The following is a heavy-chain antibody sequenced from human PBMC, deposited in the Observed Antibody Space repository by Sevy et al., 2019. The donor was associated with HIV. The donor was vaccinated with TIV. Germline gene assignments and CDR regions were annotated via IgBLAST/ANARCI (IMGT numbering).Heavy chain of an antibody. Sequence: GGSLRLSCAASGFTFSTYWMSWVRQAPGKGLEWVGNVKEDGREKYYADSVKGRFTISRDNAKNSVYLQMNSLRAEDTGMYYCARGDYYDSSGYYIDAFDIWGQGTMVTVSS. D-gene: IGHD3-22*01. J-gene: IGHJ3*02. CDR2: VKEDGREK. CDR3: ARGDYYDSSGYYIDAFDI. V-gene: IGHV3-7*04. CDR1: GFTFSTYW.